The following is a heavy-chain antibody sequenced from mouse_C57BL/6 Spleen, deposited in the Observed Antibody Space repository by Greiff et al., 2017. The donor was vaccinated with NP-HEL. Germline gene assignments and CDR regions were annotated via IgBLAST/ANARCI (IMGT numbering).Heavy chain of an antibody. Sequence: EVKLQQSGPELVKPGASVKISCKASGYTFTDYYMNWVKQSHGKSLEWIGDINPNNGGTSYNQKFKGKATLTVDKSSSTAYMELRSLTSEDSAVYYCARTAYYSNYLYAMDYWGQGTSVTVSS. D-gene: IGHD2-5*01. CDR1: GYTFTDYY. CDR3: ARTAYYSNYLYAMDY. J-gene: IGHJ4*01. CDR2: INPNNGGT. V-gene: IGHV1-26*01.